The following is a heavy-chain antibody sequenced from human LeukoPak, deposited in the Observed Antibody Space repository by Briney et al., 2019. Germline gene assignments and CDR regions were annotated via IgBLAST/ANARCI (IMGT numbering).Heavy chain of an antibody. CDR3: ARGPLSSSSYGMDV. Sequence: SQTLSLTCTVSGGSISSGGYYWSWIRQPPGKGLEWIGYIYYSGSTNYNPSLKSRVTISVDTSKNQFSLKLSSVTAADTAVYYCARGPLSSSSYGMDVWGQGTTVTVSS. V-gene: IGHV4-61*08. D-gene: IGHD6-13*01. CDR2: IYYSGST. J-gene: IGHJ6*02. CDR1: GGSISSGGYY.